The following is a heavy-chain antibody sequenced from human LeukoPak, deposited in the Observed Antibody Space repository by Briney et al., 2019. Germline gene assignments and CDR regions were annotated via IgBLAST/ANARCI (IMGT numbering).Heavy chain of an antibody. CDR2: ISYDGSNK. CDR3: ARDQGYYAILTGYHLFDY. D-gene: IGHD3-9*01. V-gene: IGHV3-30-3*01. Sequence: GGSLRLSCAASGFTFSSYAMHWVRQAPGKGLEWVAVISYDGSNKYYADSVKGRFTISRDNSKNTLYLQMNSLRAEDTAVYYCARDQGYYAILTGYHLFDYWGQGTLVTVSS. J-gene: IGHJ4*02. CDR1: GFTFSSYA.